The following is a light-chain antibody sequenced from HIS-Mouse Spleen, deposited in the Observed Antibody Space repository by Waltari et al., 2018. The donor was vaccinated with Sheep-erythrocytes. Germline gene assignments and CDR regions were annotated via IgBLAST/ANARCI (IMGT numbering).Light chain of an antibody. CDR2: DVS. V-gene: IGLV2-11*01. Sequence: QSALTQPRSVSGSPGQSVTISCTGTSSDVGSYNLFSWYQQHPGQAPKLMIYDVSKRPSGVPDRFSGSKSGNTASLTISGLQAEDEADYYCCSYAGSYNHVFATGTKVTVL. CDR1: SSDVGSYNL. J-gene: IGLJ1*01. CDR3: CSYAGSYNHV.